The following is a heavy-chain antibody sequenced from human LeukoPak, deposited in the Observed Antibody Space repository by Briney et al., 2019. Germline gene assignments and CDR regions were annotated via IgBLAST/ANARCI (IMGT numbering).Heavy chain of an antibody. J-gene: IGHJ4*02. CDR1: GFTFSSYA. D-gene: IGHD6-19*01. Sequence: PGGSLRLSCAASGFTFSSYAMSWVRQAPGKRLEWVSAISGSGGSTYYADSVKGRFTISRDNSKNTLYLQMNSLRAEDTAVYYCAKTLDGSSGWYQNEYYFDYWGQGTLVTVSS. CDR2: ISGSGGST. V-gene: IGHV3-23*01. CDR3: AKTLDGSSGWYQNEYYFDY.